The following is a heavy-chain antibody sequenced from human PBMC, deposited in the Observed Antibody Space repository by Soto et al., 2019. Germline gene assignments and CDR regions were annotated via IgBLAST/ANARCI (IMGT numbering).Heavy chain of an antibody. J-gene: IGHJ4*02. D-gene: IGHD3-22*01. V-gene: IGHV1-8*01. Sequence: ASVKVSCKASGYTFTSYDINWVRQATGQGLEWMGGMNPNCGNAGYAQKFQGRVTITADTSTSTAYMELSSLRSEDTAVYYCARCKVYYYDSSGYTTSLDYWGQGTLVTVSS. CDR3: ARCKVYYYDSSGYTTSLDY. CDR2: MNPNCGNA. CDR1: GYTFTSYD.